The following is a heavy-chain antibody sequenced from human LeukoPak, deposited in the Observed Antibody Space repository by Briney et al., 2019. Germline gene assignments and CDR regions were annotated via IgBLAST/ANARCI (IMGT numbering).Heavy chain of an antibody. CDR1: GGSMSNYY. CDR3: ARRRTRPDAFDI. Sequence: SETLSLTCTVSGGSMSNYYWTWIRQPPGKGLEWIGYVYYTGSTNYNPSLKSRVTISIDTSKNQFSLKLTSVTAADTAAYYCARRRTRPDAFDIWGQGTVVTVSS. CDR2: VYYTGST. J-gene: IGHJ3*02. V-gene: IGHV4-59*01. D-gene: IGHD3/OR15-3a*01.